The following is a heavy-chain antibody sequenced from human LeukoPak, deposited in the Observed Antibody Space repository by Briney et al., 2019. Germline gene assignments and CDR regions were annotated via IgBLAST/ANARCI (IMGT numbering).Heavy chain of an antibody. D-gene: IGHD3-10*01. Sequence: ASVTVSCKASGYTFTNHAINWVRQAPGQGLEYMGWIDTNTGNPTYAQAFTGRIVFSLDTSVSTAYLQIRSLKADDTAVYFCARRSMVQHLDVWGKGTTVIVSS. CDR1: GYTFTNHA. CDR2: IDTNTGNP. J-gene: IGHJ6*04. CDR3: ARRSMVQHLDV. V-gene: IGHV7-4-1*02.